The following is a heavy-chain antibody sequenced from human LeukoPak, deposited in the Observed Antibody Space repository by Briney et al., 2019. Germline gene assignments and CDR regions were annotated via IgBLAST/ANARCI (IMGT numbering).Heavy chain of an antibody. CDR2: INPSGGST. J-gene: IGHJ5*02. CDR1: GYTFTSYY. CDR3: ARGSLGVGATSWFDP. V-gene: IGHV1-46*01. Sequence: GASVKVSCKASGYTFTSYYMHWVRQAPGQGLEWMGIINPSGGSTSYAQKFQGRVTMTRDTSTSTVYMELSSLRSEDTAVYYCARGSLGVGATSWFDPWGQGTLVTVSS. D-gene: IGHD1-26*01.